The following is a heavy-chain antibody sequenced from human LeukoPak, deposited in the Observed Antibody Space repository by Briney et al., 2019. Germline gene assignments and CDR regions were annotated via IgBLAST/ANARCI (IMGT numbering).Heavy chain of an antibody. D-gene: IGHD4-17*01. CDR2: IYTSGST. J-gene: IGHJ5*02. CDR3: ARGHSTVTKGRWFDP. Sequence: SQTLSLTCTVSGGSISIYYWSWIRQPAGKGLEWIGRIYTSGSTNYNPSLKSRVTMSVDTSKNQFSLKLSSVTAADTAVYYCARGHSTVTKGRWFDPWGQGTLVTVSS. V-gene: IGHV4-4*07. CDR1: GGSISIYY.